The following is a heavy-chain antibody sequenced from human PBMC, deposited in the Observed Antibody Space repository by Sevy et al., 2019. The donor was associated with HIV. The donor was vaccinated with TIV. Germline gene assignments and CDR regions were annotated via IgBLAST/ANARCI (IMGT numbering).Heavy chain of an antibody. CDR2: IKSKTDGGTT. V-gene: IGHV3-15*01. Sequence: GGSLGLSCAASGFTFSNAWMSWVRQAPGKGLEWVGRIKSKTDGGTTDYAAPVKGRFTISRDDSKNTLYLQMNSLKTEDTAVYYCTTAPEGIQLWSPLDYWGQGTLVTVSS. CDR1: GFTFSNAW. CDR3: TTAPEGIQLWSPLDY. D-gene: IGHD5-18*01. J-gene: IGHJ4*02.